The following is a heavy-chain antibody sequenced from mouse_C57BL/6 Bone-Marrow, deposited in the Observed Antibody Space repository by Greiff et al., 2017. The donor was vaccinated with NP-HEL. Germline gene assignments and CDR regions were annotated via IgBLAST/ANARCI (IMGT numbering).Heavy chain of an antibody. J-gene: IGHJ2*01. D-gene: IGHD2-2*01. CDR2: IWSGGST. Sequence: VKLVESGPGLVQPSQSLSITCTASGFSLTSYGVHWVRQPPGKGLEWLGVIWSGGSTAYNAAFISRLSISKDNSKSHVFFKMNSLQADDTAIYNCAKNGDYGYDYFDCWGQGTTLTVAS. V-gene: IGHV2-4*01. CDR3: AKNGDYGYDYFDC. CDR1: GFSLTSYG.